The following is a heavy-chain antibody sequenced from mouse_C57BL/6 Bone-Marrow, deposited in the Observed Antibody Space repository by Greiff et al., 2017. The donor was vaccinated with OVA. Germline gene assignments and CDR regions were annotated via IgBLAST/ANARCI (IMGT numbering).Heavy chain of an antibody. Sequence: QVQLQQPGAELVRPGSSVKLSCKASGYTFTSYWMDWVKQRPGQGLEWIGNIYPSDSETHYNQKFKDKATLTVDKSSSTAYMQLSSLTSEDSAVYYCARGGTMVPSFDYWGQGTTLTVSS. J-gene: IGHJ2*01. D-gene: IGHD2-2*01. V-gene: IGHV1-61*01. CDR1: GYTFTSYW. CDR2: IYPSDSET. CDR3: ARGGTMVPSFDY.